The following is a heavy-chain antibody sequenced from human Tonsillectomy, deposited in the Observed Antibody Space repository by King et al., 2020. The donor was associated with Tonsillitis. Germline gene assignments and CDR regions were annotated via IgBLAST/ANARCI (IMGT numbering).Heavy chain of an antibody. J-gene: IGHJ5*02. CDR3: ARGLGDYGLNWFDP. Sequence: VQLVESGGGLVQPGGSLRLSCAASGFTFSYHYMDWVRQAPGKGLEGVGRTRKKGNSYTTEYAAFVRGRFTISRDDSKNSLYLQMNSLETEDTAVYYCARGLGDYGLNWFDPWGQGTLVTVSS. D-gene: IGHD4-17*01. V-gene: IGHV3-72*01. CDR1: GFTFSYHY. CDR2: TRKKGNSYTT.